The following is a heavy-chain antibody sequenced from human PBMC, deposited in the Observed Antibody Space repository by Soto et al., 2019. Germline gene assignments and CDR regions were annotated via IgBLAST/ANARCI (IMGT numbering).Heavy chain of an antibody. CDR3: ARYIAAADTNYYYGMDV. V-gene: IGHV4-59*06. CDR1: GGSISSYY. D-gene: IGHD6-13*01. Sequence: SETLSLTCTVSGGSISSYYWSWIRQHPGKGLEWIGYIYYSGSTYYNPSLKSRVTISVDTSKNQFSLKLSSVTAADTAVYYCARYIAAADTNYYYGMDVWGQGTTVTVSS. J-gene: IGHJ6*02. CDR2: IYYSGST.